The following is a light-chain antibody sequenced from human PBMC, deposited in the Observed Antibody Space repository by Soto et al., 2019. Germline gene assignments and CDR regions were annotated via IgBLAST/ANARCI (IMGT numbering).Light chain of an antibody. J-gene: IGKJ2*01. V-gene: IGKV3-20*01. CDR3: HQFGHSPPMYT. Sequence: EIVLTQSPGTLSLSPGERATLSCRATQSVDSTYLAWYQQNPGQAPRLHISGASSRATGIPDRFSGSGSGTDFTLTISRLEPEDFAVYYCHQFGHSPPMYTFGQGTRLEIK. CDR2: GAS. CDR1: QSVDSTY.